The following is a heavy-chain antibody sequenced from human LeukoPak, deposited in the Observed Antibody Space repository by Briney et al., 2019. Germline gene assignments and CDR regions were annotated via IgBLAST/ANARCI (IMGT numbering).Heavy chain of an antibody. CDR3: ARQPYGSGSYYIGWFDP. J-gene: IGHJ5*02. V-gene: IGHV4-38-2*02. CDR1: GYSISSGYY. Sequence: SETLSLTCTVSGYSISSGYYWGWIRQPPGRGLEWIGSIYHSGRTFYNPSLKSRVTISVDTSKNQFSLKLSSVTAADTAVYYCARQPYGSGSYYIGWFDPWGQGTLVTVSS. D-gene: IGHD3-10*01. CDR2: IYHSGRT.